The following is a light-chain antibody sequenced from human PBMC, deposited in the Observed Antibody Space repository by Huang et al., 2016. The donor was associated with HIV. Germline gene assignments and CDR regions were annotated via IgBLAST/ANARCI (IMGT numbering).Light chain of an antibody. CDR1: HDITNY. J-gene: IGKJ5*01. CDR2: DAS. CDR3: QQHADFPIT. V-gene: IGKV1-33*01. Sequence: DIQMTQSPSSLSASVGDRVTITCQASHDITNYLNWYQHKPGKAPKLLIYDASNLETGVPLRCSGGGSETDFTVTISSLQAEDVATYYCQQHADFPITFGQGTRLEI.